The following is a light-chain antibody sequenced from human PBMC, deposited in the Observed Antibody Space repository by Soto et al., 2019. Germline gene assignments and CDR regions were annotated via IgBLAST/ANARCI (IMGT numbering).Light chain of an antibody. CDR1: HGISKY. V-gene: IGKV1-27*01. Sequence: DVEMTQSPSSLSASVGDRVTMTCRASHGISKYLAWYQHKPGKVPRLLIYVASTLQSGVPSRFSGSGSGTDFILTISSLQPEDVATYYCHKYDSAPWTFGQGTKVEIK. CDR2: VAS. CDR3: HKYDSAPWT. J-gene: IGKJ1*01.